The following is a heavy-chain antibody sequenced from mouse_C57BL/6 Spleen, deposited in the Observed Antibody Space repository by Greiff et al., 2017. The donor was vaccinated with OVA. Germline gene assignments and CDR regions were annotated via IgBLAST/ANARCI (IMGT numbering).Heavy chain of an antibody. CDR1: GYTFTSYW. J-gene: IGHJ2*01. CDR2: IHPNSGST. V-gene: IGHV1-64*01. Sequence: QVQLQQPGAELVKPGASVTLSCKASGYTFTSYWMHWVKQRPGQGLEWIGMIHPNSGSTNYNEKFKSKATLTVDKSSSTAYMQLSSLTSEDSAVYYCARWGTTVVAPFDYWGQGTTLTVSS. CDR3: ARWGTTVVAPFDY. D-gene: IGHD1-1*01.